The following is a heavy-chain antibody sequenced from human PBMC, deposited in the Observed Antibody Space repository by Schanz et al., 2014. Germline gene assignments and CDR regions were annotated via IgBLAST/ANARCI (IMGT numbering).Heavy chain of an antibody. CDR1: GGSISSGGYY. D-gene: IGHD2-15*01. Sequence: QVQLQESGPGLVKPSQTLSLTCTVSGGSISSGGYYWSWIRQHPGKGLEWIGYIYDGGSTYYNPSLKSRVTISVDRSKNQFSLILNSVTAADTAVYYCARLVGPSFYYGMDVWGQGTTVTVSS. CDR2: IYDGGST. CDR3: ARLVGPSFYYGMDV. J-gene: IGHJ6*02. V-gene: IGHV4-31*03.